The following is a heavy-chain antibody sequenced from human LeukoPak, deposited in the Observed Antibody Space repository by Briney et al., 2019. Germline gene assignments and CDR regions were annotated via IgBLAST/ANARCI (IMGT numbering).Heavy chain of an antibody. CDR3: ATRYQLPSYYYYGMDV. Sequence: EGSLRLSCAASGFTFSSYAMSWVRQAPGKGLEWVSAISGSGGSTYYADSVKGRFTISRDNSKNTLYLQMNSLRAEDTAVYYCATRYQLPSYYYYGMDVWGQGTTVTVSS. CDR1: GFTFSSYA. CDR2: ISGSGGST. D-gene: IGHD2-2*01. J-gene: IGHJ6*02. V-gene: IGHV3-23*01.